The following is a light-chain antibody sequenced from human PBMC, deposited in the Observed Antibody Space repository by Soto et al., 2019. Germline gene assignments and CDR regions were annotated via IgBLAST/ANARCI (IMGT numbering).Light chain of an antibody. CDR2: GAS. CDR1: QSVSTK. CDR3: QQHDQGWT. V-gene: IGKV3-15*01. Sequence: EMVMTQSPATLSVSLGERATLSCRASQSVSTKLVWYQQKPGQAPRLLIYGASTRATGIPARFSGSASGTEFTLTISSLQPEAFAVYYCQQHDQGWTFGQGTKVEI. J-gene: IGKJ1*01.